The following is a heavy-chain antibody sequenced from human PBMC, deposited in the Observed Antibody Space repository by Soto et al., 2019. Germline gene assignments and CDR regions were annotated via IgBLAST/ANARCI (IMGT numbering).Heavy chain of an antibody. CDR1: GDSISSDKW. J-gene: IGHJ4*02. V-gene: IGHV4-4*02. D-gene: IGHD6-13*01. CDR2: IHHSGNS. CDR3: ARGERQQQRDY. Sequence: QVQLQESGPGLVKPSGTLSLTCAVSGDSISSDKWWSWVRQPPGKGLEWIGEIHHSGNSNYNPSLKGRVIISGDKSKNPFSLKLSSVTDADTAVYDCARGERQQQRDYWGQGTLVTVSS.